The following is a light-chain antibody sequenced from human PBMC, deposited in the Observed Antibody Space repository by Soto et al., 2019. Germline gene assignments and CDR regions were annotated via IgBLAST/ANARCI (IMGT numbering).Light chain of an antibody. CDR3: QQYDHLPLT. CDR1: QDISNY. V-gene: IGKV1-33*01. J-gene: IGKJ4*01. CDR2: DAS. Sequence: DIQMTRSPSCLSASVVDRVTITGQASQDISNYLNWYKQKSGKAPKLLIYDASNLAKGVPSRFTGSGSGTDFTFNISSMQHAEIETYYCQQYDHLPLTSGVRTQADI.